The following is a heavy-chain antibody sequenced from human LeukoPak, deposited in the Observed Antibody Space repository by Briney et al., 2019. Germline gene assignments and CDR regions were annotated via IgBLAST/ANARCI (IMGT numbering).Heavy chain of an antibody. J-gene: IGHJ4*02. D-gene: IGHD2-2*01. Sequence: SETLSLTCTVSGGSISSGGYYWSWIRQHSGKGLKWIGYIYYSGSTYYNPSLKSRVTISVDTSKNQFSLKLGSVTAADTAVYYCARAGIVVVPAAKGDYFDYWGQGTLVTVSS. CDR3: ARAGIVVVPAAKGDYFDY. CDR1: GGSISSGGYY. CDR2: IYYSGST. V-gene: IGHV4-31*03.